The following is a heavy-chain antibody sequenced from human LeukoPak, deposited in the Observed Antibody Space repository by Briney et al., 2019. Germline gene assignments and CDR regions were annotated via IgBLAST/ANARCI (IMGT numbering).Heavy chain of an antibody. CDR3: ARNTGGTLTL. V-gene: IGHV5-10-1*01. CDR1: GYTFTDHW. D-gene: IGHD1-14*01. Sequence: GESLKISCTGSGYTFTDHWISGVRRMPGKGLEWMGRIDPSDSYTQYIPSLQGHVTISTDKSISTAYLQWSSLKASDTAIYYCARNTGGTLTLWGQGTLVTVSS. CDR2: IDPSDSYT. J-gene: IGHJ4*02.